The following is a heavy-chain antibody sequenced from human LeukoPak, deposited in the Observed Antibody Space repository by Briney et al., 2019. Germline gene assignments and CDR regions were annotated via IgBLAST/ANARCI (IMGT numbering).Heavy chain of an antibody. CDR2: ISYDGSNK. CDR1: GVTFSNYA. CDR3: AELGIPMIGGV. D-gene: IGHD3-10*02. J-gene: IGHJ6*04. V-gene: IGHV3-30*04. Sequence: GGSLRLSCAASGVTFSNYALHWVRQAPGKGLEWVAVISYDGSNKYYADSVKGRFTISRDNSKNTLYLQMNSLRAEDTAVYYCAELGIPMIGGVWGKGTTVTISS.